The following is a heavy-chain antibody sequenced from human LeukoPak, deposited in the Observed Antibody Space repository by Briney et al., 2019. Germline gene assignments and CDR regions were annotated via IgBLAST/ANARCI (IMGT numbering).Heavy chain of an antibody. V-gene: IGHV4-59*01. Sequence: SETLSLTCTVSGGSISSYYWSWIRQPPGKGLECIGYIYYSGSTNYNPSLKSRVTISVDTSKNQFSLKLSSVTAADTAVYYCARDRTYCSGGRCYFDWYFDLWGRGTLVTVSS. CDR2: IYYSGST. CDR1: GGSISSYY. D-gene: IGHD2-15*01. J-gene: IGHJ2*01. CDR3: ARDRTYCSGGRCYFDWYFDL.